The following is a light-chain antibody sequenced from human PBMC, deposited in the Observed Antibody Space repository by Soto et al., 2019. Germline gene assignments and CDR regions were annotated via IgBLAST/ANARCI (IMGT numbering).Light chain of an antibody. J-gene: IGKJ1*01. CDR1: QSISSW. Sequence: DIQMTQSPSTLSASVGDSVTITCRASQSISSWLAWYQQSPGKAPKVLIVGASTLQSGVPSRFSGSGSGTDFTLTISSLQPEDSATYYCLQDFSYPRTFGQGTKVDIK. CDR2: GAS. V-gene: IGKV1-5*01. CDR3: LQDFSYPRT.